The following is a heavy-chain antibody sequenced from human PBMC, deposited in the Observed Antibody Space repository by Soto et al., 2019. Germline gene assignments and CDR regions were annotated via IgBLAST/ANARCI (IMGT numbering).Heavy chain of an antibody. Sequence: EVQLVESGGGLIEPGRSLRLSCAAPGFTFEDHAMHWVRQSPGKGLVWVSGISWNSGRTAYGDSVKGRFTISRDNAKNSLYLQVNSLRPEDTATYYCARHTGALGAARPAIDYWGQGTLVTVSS. D-gene: IGHD6-6*01. CDR1: GFTFEDHA. CDR3: ARHTGALGAARPAIDY. V-gene: IGHV3-9*01. CDR2: ISWNSGRT. J-gene: IGHJ4*02.